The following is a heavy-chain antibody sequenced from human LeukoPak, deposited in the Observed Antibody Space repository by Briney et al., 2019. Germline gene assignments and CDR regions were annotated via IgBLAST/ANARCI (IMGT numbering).Heavy chain of an antibody. V-gene: IGHV1-2*06. Sequence: GASVKVSCKASGYTFTGYYMHWVRQAPGQGLEWMGRISPNSGGTNYAQKFQGRVTMTRDTSISTAYMELSRLRSDDTAVYYCARGSGYSYGGFDPWGQGTLVTVSS. D-gene: IGHD5-18*01. CDR1: GYTFTGYY. CDR3: ARGSGYSYGGFDP. CDR2: ISPNSGGT. J-gene: IGHJ5*02.